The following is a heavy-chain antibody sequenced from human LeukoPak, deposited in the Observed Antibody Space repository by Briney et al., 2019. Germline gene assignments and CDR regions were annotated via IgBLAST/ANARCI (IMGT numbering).Heavy chain of an antibody. V-gene: IGHV3-23*01. CDR2: ISGSGGST. CDR3: AKDPDTANPHGYFDY. Sequence: GGSLRLSCAASGFTFSSYAMSWVRQAPGKGLEWLSVISGSGGSTYYADSVKGRFTISRDNSKNTLYLQMNSLRAEDTAVYYCAKDPDTANPHGYFDYWGQGTLVTVSS. CDR1: GFTFSSYA. D-gene: IGHD5-18*01. J-gene: IGHJ4*02.